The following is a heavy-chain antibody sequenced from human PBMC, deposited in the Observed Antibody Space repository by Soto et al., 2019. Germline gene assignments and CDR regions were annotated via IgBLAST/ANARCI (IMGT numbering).Heavy chain of an antibody. CDR1: GGTFNSYA. V-gene: IGHV1-69*13. CDR3: ARGLPPYDFWSGYYRN. Sequence: SVKVSCKSSGGTFNSYAISCVRQAPGQGLEWMGGIIPIFGTANYAQKFQGRVTITADESTSTAYMELSSLRSEDTAVYYCARGLPPYDFWSGYYRNWGQGTLVTVSS. D-gene: IGHD3-3*01. CDR2: IIPIFGTA. J-gene: IGHJ4*02.